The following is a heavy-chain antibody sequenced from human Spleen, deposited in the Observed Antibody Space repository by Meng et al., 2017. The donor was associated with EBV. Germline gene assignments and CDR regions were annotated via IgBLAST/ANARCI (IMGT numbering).Heavy chain of an antibody. CDR1: GFIFSDYN. D-gene: IGHD5-24*01. V-gene: IGHV3-21*02. CDR3: ATCERRLQLG. Sequence: EVQLVESGGGLVKPGGSLRLSCAASGFIFSDYNMNWLRQAPGKGLEWVSSISSGNSYIYYADSVKGRFSISRDNAENTLYLLMNSLRAEDTAIYFCATCERRLQLGWGQGTLVTVSS. CDR2: ISSGNSYI. J-gene: IGHJ4*02.